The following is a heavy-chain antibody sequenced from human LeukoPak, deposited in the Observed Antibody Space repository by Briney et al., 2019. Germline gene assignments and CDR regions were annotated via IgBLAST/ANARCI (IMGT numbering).Heavy chain of an antibody. CDR2: INHSGST. J-gene: IGHJ4*02. D-gene: IGHD2-15*01. CDR3: ARRGHNCSGGSCPVDY. CDR1: GGSFSGYY. Sequence: SETLSLTCAVYGGSFSGYYWSWIRQPPGKGLEWIGEINHSGSTNYNPSLKSRVTISVDTSKNQFSLKLSSVTAADTAVYYCARRGHNCSGGSCPVDYWGQETLVTVSS. V-gene: IGHV4-34*01.